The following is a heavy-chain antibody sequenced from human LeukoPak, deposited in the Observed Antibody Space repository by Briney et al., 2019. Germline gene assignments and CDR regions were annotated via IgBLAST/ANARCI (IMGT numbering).Heavy chain of an antibody. Sequence: SETLSLTCTVSGASIISFYWSWIRQSPGKGLEWIGNIYTSGSTNYNPSLKSRVTISVDTSKNHFSLKLTSVTAADTAVYYCARRSSSLSYYHYYYMDVWGKGTTVIVSS. CDR1: GASIISFY. J-gene: IGHJ6*03. CDR2: IYTSGST. D-gene: IGHD6-6*01. CDR3: ARRSSSLSYYHYYYMDV. V-gene: IGHV4-4*09.